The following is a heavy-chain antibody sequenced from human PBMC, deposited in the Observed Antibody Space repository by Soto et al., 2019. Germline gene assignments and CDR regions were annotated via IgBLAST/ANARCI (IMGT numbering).Heavy chain of an antibody. D-gene: IGHD1-26*01. Sequence: QVQLVQSGAEVKKPGASVKVSCKASGYTFTNFGISWVRQAPGQGLEWMGWISAYNGNTNYAQNFQGRGDITVGTTTSPGNRELSGLSSVNTAVSYCERGSTSTYYPGQGTLITVSS. CDR3: ERGSTSTYY. CDR2: ISAYNGNT. J-gene: IGHJ4*02. V-gene: IGHV1-18*01. CDR1: GYTFTNFG.